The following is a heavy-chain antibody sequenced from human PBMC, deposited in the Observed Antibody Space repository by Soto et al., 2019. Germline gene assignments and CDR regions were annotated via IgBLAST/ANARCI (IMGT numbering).Heavy chain of an antibody. D-gene: IGHD6-19*01. CDR2: VNPNTGDT. Sequence: ASVKVSCKASGYSFTSYDINWLRQATGQGPEWMGWVNPNTGDTGLAQRFQARVTLSSDTSINTAYVEVSSLRPDDTAIYFCARAPRPAAIAVLAHWGQGTLVTVSS. V-gene: IGHV1-8*01. CDR3: ARAPRPAAIAVLAH. CDR1: GYSFTSYD. J-gene: IGHJ4*02.